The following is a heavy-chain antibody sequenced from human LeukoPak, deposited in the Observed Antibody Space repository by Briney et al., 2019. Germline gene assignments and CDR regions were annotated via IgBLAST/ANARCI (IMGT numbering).Heavy chain of an antibody. CDR2: IIPIFGTA. CDR1: GGTFSSYA. D-gene: IGHD2-15*01. CDR3: ARDSVGYCSGGSCYSGDP. Sequence: SVKVSCKASGGTFSSYAISWVRQAPGQGLEGMGGIIPIFGTANYAQKFQGRVTITADKSTSTAYMELSSLRSEDTAVYYCARDSVGYCSGGSCYSGDPWGQGTLVTVSS. J-gene: IGHJ5*02. V-gene: IGHV1-69*06.